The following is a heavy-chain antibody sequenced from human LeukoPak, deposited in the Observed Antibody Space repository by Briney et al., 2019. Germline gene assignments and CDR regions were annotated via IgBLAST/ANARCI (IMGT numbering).Heavy chain of an antibody. CDR2: IIPIFGTA. V-gene: IGHV1-69*13. CDR1: GGTFSSYA. D-gene: IGHD6-13*01. Sequence: GASVKVSCKASGGTFSSYAISWVRKAPGQGLGWMGGIIPIFGTANYAQKFQGRVTITADESTSTAYMELSSLRSEDTAVYYCARVPLSSSWYGPVLDYWGQGTLVTVSS. J-gene: IGHJ4*02. CDR3: ARVPLSSSWYGPVLDY.